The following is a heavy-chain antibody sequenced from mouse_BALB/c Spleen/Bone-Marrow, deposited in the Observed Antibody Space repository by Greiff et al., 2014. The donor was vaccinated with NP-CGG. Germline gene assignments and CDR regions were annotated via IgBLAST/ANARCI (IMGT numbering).Heavy chain of an antibody. V-gene: IGHV5-4*02. D-gene: IGHD1-1*02. Sequence: EVKVEESGGGLVKPGGSLKLSCAASGFTFSDFYMFWFRQTPEKRLEWVATIRNGGAYTYYPDSVKGRFTISRDNAKNNLYLQMSSLKSEDTAMYYCARSGERYGAMDYWGQGTSVTVTS. CDR1: GFTFSDFY. CDR3: ARSGERYGAMDY. CDR2: IRNGGAYT. J-gene: IGHJ4*01.